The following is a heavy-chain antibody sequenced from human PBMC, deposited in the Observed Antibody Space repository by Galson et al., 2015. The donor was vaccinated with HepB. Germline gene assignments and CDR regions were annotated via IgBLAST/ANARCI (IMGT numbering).Heavy chain of an antibody. CDR2: IYWDDDK. CDR3: AHCQDDYVWGSYRGYYFDY. Sequence: ALVKPTQTLTLTCTFSGFSLSTSGVGVGWIRQPPGKALEWLALIYWDDDKRYSPSLKSRLTITKDTSKNQVVLTMTNMDPVDTATYYCAHCQDDYVWGSYRGYYFDYWGQGTLVTVSS. J-gene: IGHJ4*02. D-gene: IGHD3-16*02. CDR1: GFSLSTSGVG. V-gene: IGHV2-5*02.